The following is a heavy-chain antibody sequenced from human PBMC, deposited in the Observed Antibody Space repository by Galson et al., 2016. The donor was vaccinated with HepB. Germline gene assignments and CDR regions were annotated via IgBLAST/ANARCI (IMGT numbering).Heavy chain of an antibody. CDR2: INPDNGNA. J-gene: IGHJ5*02. CDR1: GYIFTNYA. CDR3: ARDDGEQWIINS. D-gene: IGHD2-2*03. V-gene: IGHV1-3*01. Sequence: SVKVSCKASGYIFTNYAMHWVRQAPGQRLEWMGLINPDNGNAKYSQTFQGRVTISRDASASTVYMEVTTLRFEDTALYFCARDDGEQWIINSWGQGSLVTVSS.